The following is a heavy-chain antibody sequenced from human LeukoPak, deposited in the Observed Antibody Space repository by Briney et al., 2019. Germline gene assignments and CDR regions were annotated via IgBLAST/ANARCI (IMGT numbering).Heavy chain of an antibody. CDR2: IRGDGGVT. CDR3: VKCGPVLSF. V-gene: IGHV3-43*02. Sequence: GGSLRLSCAASGFTFEDFGMLWARQAPGKGLEWVSFIRGDGGVTYYGDSVKGRFTVSRDNSEDSLYLQMDRLRAEDTAFYYCVKCGPVLSFWGQGTLVTVSS. J-gene: IGHJ4*02. D-gene: IGHD4/OR15-4a*01. CDR1: GFTFEDFG.